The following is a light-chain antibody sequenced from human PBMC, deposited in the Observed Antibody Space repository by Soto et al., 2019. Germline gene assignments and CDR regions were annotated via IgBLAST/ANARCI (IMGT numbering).Light chain of an antibody. V-gene: IGLV1-40*01. Sequence: QSVLTQPPSVSGAPGQRVTISCTGSSSNIGAGYDVHWYQQLPGTAPKLLIYGNSNRPSGVPDRFSGSKSGTSASLAITGLQAEDEADYYCQSYDSSLSAAVFGTGTKPPS. CDR1: SSNIGAGYD. CDR2: GNS. J-gene: IGLJ1*01. CDR3: QSYDSSLSAAV.